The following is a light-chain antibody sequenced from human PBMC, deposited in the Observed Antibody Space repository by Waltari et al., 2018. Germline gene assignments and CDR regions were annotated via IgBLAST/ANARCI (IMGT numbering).Light chain of an antibody. J-gene: IGLJ3*02. CDR3: QSYDTSLMTVV. Sequence: QSVLTQPPSVSGAPGQRVTISCTGSGSNIGAGYDFHWYQQLPRAAPKLHIYGSTSRPLGVPDRFFGSTSGTSASLAITGLQAEDEADYYCQSYDTSLMTVVFGGGTKLTVL. V-gene: IGLV1-40*01. CDR2: GST. CDR1: GSNIGAGYD.